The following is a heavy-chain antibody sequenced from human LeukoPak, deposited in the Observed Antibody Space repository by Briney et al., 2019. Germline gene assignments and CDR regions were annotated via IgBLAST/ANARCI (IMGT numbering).Heavy chain of an antibody. CDR1: GFTLSAYT. V-gene: IGHV3-48*02. CDR2: ISSSSSTI. Sequence: GGSLRLSCPASGFTLSAYTMNWVRQAPGKGLEWVSYISSSSSTIYYADSVKGRFIISRDNARDSLYLQMNSLRDEDTAIYYCARDRNSGSYFGSWGRGTLVTVSS. D-gene: IGHD1-26*01. CDR3: ARDRNSGSYFGS. J-gene: IGHJ4*02.